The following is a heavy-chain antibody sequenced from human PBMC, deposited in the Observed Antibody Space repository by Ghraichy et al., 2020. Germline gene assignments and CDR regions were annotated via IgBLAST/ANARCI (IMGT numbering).Heavy chain of an antibody. J-gene: IGHJ5*02. Sequence: LSLTCAASGFTFSSYAMHWVRQAPGKGLEWVAVISYDGSNKYYADSVKGRFTISRDNSKNTLYLQMNSLRAEDTAVYYCAKSPQGWFDPWGQGTLVTVSS. V-gene: IGHV3-30-3*01. CDR2: ISYDGSNK. CDR1: GFTFSSYA. CDR3: AKSPQGWFDP.